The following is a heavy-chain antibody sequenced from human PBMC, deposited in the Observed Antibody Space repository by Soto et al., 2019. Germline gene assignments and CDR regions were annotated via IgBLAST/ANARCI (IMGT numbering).Heavy chain of an antibody. CDR1: GGSISSYY. CDR2: IYYSGST. D-gene: IGHD3-9*01. Sequence: SETLSLTCTVSGGSISSYYWSWIRQPPGKGLEWIGYIYYSGSTNYNPSLKSRVTISVDTSKNQFSLKLSSVTAADTAVYYCARDILTGYYTDYWGQGTLVTVSS. V-gene: IGHV4-59*01. J-gene: IGHJ4*02. CDR3: ARDILTGYYTDY.